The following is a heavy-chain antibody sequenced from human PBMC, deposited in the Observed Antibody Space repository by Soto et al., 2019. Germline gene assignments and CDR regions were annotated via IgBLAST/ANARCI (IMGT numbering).Heavy chain of an antibody. V-gene: IGHV3-48*02. J-gene: IGHJ5*02. CDR3: ASRSNSWYRELNVFYP. D-gene: IGHD1-26*01. CDR2: ITDDSKTR. CDR1: GFAFSSYS. Sequence: PGGSLRLSCAASGFAFSSYSMNWVRQAPGRGLEWVAYITDDSKTRYYADSVKGRFTISRDNAKNSLFLQMNSLRDEDTAVYYCASRSNSWYRELNVFYPWGQGTLVTVSS.